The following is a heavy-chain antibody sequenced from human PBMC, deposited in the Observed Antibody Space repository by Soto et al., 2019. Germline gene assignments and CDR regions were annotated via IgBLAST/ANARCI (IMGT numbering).Heavy chain of an antibody. D-gene: IGHD4-17*01. CDR3: AGGVRETAVTLYGRAFDS. CDR1: GGTFSSYA. V-gene: IGHV1-69*13. Sequence: SVKVSCKASGGTFSSYAISWVRQAPGQGLEWMGGIIPIFGTANYAQKFQGRVTITADESTSTAYMELSSLRSEDTAVYYCAGGVRETAVTLYGRAFDSWGQGTMVTVAS. J-gene: IGHJ3*02. CDR2: IIPIFGTA.